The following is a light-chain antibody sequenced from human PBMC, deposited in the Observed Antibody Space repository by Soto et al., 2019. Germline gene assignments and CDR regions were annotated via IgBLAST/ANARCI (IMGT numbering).Light chain of an antibody. CDR2: DAS. V-gene: IGKV3-11*01. Sequence: EIVLTQSPATLSLSPGERANLSCRASQSVSSYLAWYQQKPGQAPRLLIYDASNRATGIPARFSGSGSGTDFTLTISSLEPEDFAVFYCQQRSNWPLTFGGGTNVEIK. J-gene: IGKJ4*01. CDR1: QSVSSY. CDR3: QQRSNWPLT.